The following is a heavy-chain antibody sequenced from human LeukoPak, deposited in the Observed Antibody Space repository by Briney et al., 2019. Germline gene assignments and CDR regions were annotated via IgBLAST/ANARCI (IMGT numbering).Heavy chain of an antibody. V-gene: IGHV4-59*08. CDR3: ARRGRRTSGFGELLIWFDP. Sequence: SETLSLTCTVSGGSISSYYWSWIRQPPGKGLEWIGYIYYSGSTNYNPSLKSRVTISVDTSKNQFSLKLSSVTAADTAVYYCARRGRRTSGFGELLIWFDPWGQGTLVTVSS. J-gene: IGHJ5*02. CDR2: IYYSGST. D-gene: IGHD3-10*01. CDR1: GGSISSYY.